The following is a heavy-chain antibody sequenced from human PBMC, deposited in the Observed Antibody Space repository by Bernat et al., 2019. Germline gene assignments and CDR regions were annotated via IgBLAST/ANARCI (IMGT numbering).Heavy chain of an antibody. CDR2: INDSGRT. V-gene: IGHV4-39*01. Sequence: QLQLQESGPGLVKSSETLSLTCTVSGCSIRLSGHYWVWIRQPPGKGLEWIASINDSGRTYYGASLKSRVTTSVDMSKNQFSLKVTYVTAADTGVDYCGRVMERNGNPLDYWGQGILVTVSP. CDR3: GRVMERNGNPLDY. D-gene: IGHD2-8*01. CDR1: GCSIRLSGHY. J-gene: IGHJ4*02.